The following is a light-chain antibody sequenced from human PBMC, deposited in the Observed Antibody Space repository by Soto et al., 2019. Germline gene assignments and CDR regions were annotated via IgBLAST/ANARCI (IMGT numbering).Light chain of an antibody. Sequence: ALAQPRAVSGSPGQSVTISCFGTGSDVGGYNYVSWYQQHPGKAPQLMIYDVTKWPSGVPDRFSGSKSGNTASLTISGLQAEDEADYYCCSYAGSNLHYVFGLGTKVTVL. CDR3: CSYAGSNLHYV. J-gene: IGLJ1*01. CDR1: GSDVGGYNY. V-gene: IGLV2-11*01. CDR2: DVT.